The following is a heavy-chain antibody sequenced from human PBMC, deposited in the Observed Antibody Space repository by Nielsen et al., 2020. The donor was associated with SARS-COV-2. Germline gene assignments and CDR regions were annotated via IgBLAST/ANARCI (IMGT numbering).Heavy chain of an antibody. CDR2: IWYDGSNK. V-gene: IGHV3-33*01. Sequence: RSLRLSCAASGFTFSSYGMHWVRQAPGKGLEWVAVIWYDGSNKYYADSVKGRFTISRDNSKNTLYLQMNSLRAEDTAVYYCARDLGFGELLMWFDPWGQGTLVTVSS. CDR1: GFTFSSYG. D-gene: IGHD3-10*01. CDR3: ARDLGFGELLMWFDP. J-gene: IGHJ5*02.